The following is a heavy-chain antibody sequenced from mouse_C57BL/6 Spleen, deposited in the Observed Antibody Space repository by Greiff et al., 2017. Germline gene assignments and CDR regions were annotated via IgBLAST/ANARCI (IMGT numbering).Heavy chain of an antibody. Sequence: VQLQQSGAELVKPGASVKLSCKASGYTFTEYTIHWVKQRSGKGLEWIGWFYPGSGSIKYNEKFKDKATLTADKSSSTVYMELSRLTSEDSAVYFCARHERGIYYGSNYAMDYWGQGTSVTVSS. CDR1: GYTFTEYT. V-gene: IGHV1-62-2*01. CDR2: FYPGSGSI. D-gene: IGHD1-1*01. CDR3: ARHERGIYYGSNYAMDY. J-gene: IGHJ4*01.